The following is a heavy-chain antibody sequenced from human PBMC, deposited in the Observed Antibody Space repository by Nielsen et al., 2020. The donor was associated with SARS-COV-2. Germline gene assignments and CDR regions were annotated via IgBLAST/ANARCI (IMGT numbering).Heavy chain of an antibody. CDR2: IIPIFGTA. CDR3: ARTYYDSSGYYGEDY. CDR1: VGTFSSYA. J-gene: IGHJ4*02. D-gene: IGHD3-22*01. Sequence: SVKVSCKASVGTFSSYAISWVRQAPGQGLEWMGGIIPIFGTANYAQKFQGRVTITADKSTSTAYMELSSLRSEDTAVYYCARTYYDSSGYYGEDYWGQGTLVTVSS. V-gene: IGHV1-69*06.